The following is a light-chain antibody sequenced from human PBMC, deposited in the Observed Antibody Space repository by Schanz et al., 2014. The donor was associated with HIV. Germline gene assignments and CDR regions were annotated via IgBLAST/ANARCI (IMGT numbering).Light chain of an antibody. CDR2: GNN. CDR1: SSNIGAGYD. CDR3: GTWDSSLSAYV. V-gene: IGLV1-40*01. Sequence: QSVLTQPPSMSGAPGQRVTISCAGSSSNIGAGYDVHWYHHLPGSAPKLLISGNNNRPSGVPDRFSGSKSGTSATLAITGLQTGDEADYSCGTWDSSLSAYVFGSGTKLTVL. J-gene: IGLJ1*01.